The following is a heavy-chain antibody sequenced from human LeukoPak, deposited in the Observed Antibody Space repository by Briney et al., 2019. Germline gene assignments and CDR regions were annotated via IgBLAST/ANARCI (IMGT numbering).Heavy chain of an antibody. V-gene: IGHV4-30-4*08. CDR2: IYYSGST. CDR1: GGSISSGDYY. J-gene: IGHJ3*02. Sequence: SQTLSLTCTVSGGSISSGDYYWRWIRQPPGKGLEWIGYIYYSGSTYYNPSLKSRVTISVDTSKHQFSLKLSSVTASVTAVYYFPRAGGSYPPLGACDIWRRATVVSVSS. D-gene: IGHD1-26*01. CDR3: PRAGGSYPPLGACDI.